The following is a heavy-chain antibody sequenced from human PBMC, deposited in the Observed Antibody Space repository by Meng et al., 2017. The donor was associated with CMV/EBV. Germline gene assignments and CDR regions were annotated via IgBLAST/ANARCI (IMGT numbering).Heavy chain of an antibody. CDR2: SNAGNGNT. D-gene: IGHD4-23*01. V-gene: IGHV1-3*02. CDR1: GYTFTSYA. Sequence: ASVKVSCKASGYTFTSYAMHWVRQAPGQRLEWMGWSNAGNGNTKYSQEFQGRVTITRDTSASTAYMELSSLRSEDTAVYYCANAVVRYNWFDPWGQGTLVTVSS. CDR3: ANAVVRYNWFDP. J-gene: IGHJ5*02.